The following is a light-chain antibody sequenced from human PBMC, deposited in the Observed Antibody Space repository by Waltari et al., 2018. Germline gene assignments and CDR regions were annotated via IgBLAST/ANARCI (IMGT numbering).Light chain of an antibody. CDR3: HQYSATPLT. Sequence: DIVLTQSPASMAVSLGERATLNCKPSQSVLDTSNNKNFLSWYQQRPGQPPTLLVYWASIRQSGIPDRFTGSGSGTDFTLTISNFQAEDVAVYYCHQYSATPLTFGGGTKVEMK. J-gene: IGKJ4*01. CDR1: QSVLDTSNNKNF. CDR2: WAS. V-gene: IGKV4-1*01.